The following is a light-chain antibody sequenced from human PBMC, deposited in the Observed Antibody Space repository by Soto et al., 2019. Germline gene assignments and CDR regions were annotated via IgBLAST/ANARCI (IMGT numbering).Light chain of an antibody. J-gene: IGKJ5*01. Sequence: DIHMTQSPSSLSASVGDRVTITCQATQDIINYLNWYQQKPGEAPKLLIYAASSLQSGVPSRFSGSGSGTEFTLTISSLQPEDFATYYCQQLNFFPITFGQGTRLEIK. V-gene: IGKV1-17*01. CDR1: QDIINY. CDR2: AAS. CDR3: QQLNFFPIT.